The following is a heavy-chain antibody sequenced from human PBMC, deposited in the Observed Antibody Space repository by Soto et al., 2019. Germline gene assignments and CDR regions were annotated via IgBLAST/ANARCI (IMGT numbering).Heavy chain of an antibody. CDR1: GYTFTSYG. CDR2: ISAYNGNT. CDR3: ARDWFGERLYYSYGMDV. J-gene: IGHJ6*02. D-gene: IGHD3-10*01. Sequence: QVQLVQSGAEVKKPGASVKVSCKASGYTFTSYGISWVRQAPGQGLEWMGRISAYNGNTNYAQKLQGRVTMTTDTSTSTAYRELRSLRSDETAVYYCARDWFGERLYYSYGMDVWGQGTTVTVSS. V-gene: IGHV1-18*01.